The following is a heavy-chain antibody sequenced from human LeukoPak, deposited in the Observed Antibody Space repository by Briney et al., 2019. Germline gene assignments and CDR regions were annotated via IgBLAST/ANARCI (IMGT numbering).Heavy chain of an antibody. CDR3: ARDGSESRGYYYYYGMDV. J-gene: IGHJ6*02. D-gene: IGHD1-26*01. CDR2: ISSSSSYI. CDR1: GFAFSSYS. V-gene: IGHV3-21*01. Sequence: GGSLRLSCAASGFAFSSYSMNWVRQAPGKGLEWVSSISSSSSYIYYADSVKGRFTISRDNAKNSLYLQMNSLRAEDTAVYYCARDGSESRGYYYYYGMDVWGQGTTVTVSS.